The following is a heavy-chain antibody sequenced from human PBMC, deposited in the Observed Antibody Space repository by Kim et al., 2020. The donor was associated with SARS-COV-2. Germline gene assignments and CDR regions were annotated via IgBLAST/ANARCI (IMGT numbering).Heavy chain of an antibody. V-gene: IGHV6-1*01. CDR3: ARLGSSGWGEDY. J-gene: IGHJ4*02. D-gene: IGHD6-19*01. Sequence: DYAVSVKSRITINPDTSTNPFSLQLNSVTPEDTAVYYCARLGSSGWGEDYWGQGTLVTVSS.